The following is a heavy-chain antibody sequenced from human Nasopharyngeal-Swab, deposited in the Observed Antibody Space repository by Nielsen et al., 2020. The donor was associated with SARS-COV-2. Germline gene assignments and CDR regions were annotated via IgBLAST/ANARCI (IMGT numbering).Heavy chain of an antibody. D-gene: IGHD6-19*01. J-gene: IGHJ3*02. CDR2: IYYSGST. CDR3: ARDQRSGWFDAFDI. V-gene: IGHV4-59*01. Sequence: RQAPGKGLGWIGYIYYSGSTNYNPSLKSRVTISVDTSKNQFSLKLSSVTAADTAVYYCARDQRSGWFDAFDIWGQGTMVTVSS.